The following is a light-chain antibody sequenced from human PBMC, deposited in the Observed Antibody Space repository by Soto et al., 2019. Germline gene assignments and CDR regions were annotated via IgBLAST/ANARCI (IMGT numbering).Light chain of an antibody. CDR2: EVS. J-gene: IGLJ2*01. CDR1: SSDVGGYNY. Sequence: QSALTQPPSAPGSPGQSVTISCTGTSSDVGGYNYVSWYQQHPGKAPKLMIYEVSKRPSGVPDRFSGSKSGNTASLTVSGLQAEDEADYYCSSYAGSNTNVVFGGGTKVTVL. V-gene: IGLV2-8*01. CDR3: SSYAGSNTNVV.